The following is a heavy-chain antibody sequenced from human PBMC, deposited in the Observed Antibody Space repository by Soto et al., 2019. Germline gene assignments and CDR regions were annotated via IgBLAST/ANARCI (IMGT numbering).Heavy chain of an antibody. D-gene: IGHD1-26*01. CDR1: GSSISHYTYY. V-gene: IGHV4-39*01. J-gene: IGHJ6*02. CDR2: IYYTAST. CDR3: XRHLSGSQHAYYYGMDV. Sequence: SETLSLTCTVSGSSISHYTYYWGWVRQPPGKGLEWIGSIYYTASTYYKPSLKSRVAISAYTSKNQLSLKLTSVTAAETAVYYCXRHLSGSQHAYYYGMDVWGQGTTVTVSS.